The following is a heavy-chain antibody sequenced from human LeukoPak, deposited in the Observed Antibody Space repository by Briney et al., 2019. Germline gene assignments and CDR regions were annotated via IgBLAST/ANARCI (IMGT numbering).Heavy chain of an antibody. CDR1: GGSISSGGYY. CDR3: ARGGEVVAAN. V-gene: IGHV4-61*08. D-gene: IGHD2-15*01. J-gene: IGHJ4*02. CDR2: IYYSGST. Sequence: SQTLSLTCTVSGGSISSGGYYWSWIRQHPGKGLEWIGYIYYSGSTNYNPPLKSRVTISVDTPKNQFSLKLSSVTAADTAVYYCARGGEVVAANWGQGTLVTVSS.